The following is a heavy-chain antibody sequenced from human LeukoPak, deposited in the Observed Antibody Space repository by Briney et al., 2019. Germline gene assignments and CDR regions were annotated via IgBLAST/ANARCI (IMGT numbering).Heavy chain of an antibody. Sequence: GGSLRLSCAASGFTFDDYAMHWVRQAPGKGLEWVSLIGWDGGSTYYADSVKGRFTISRDNSKNSLYLQMNSLRAEDTALYYCAKEGDRYYFDYWGQGTLVTVSS. CDR2: IGWDGGST. D-gene: IGHD3-16*01. CDR3: AKEGDRYYFDY. J-gene: IGHJ4*02. CDR1: GFTFDDYA. V-gene: IGHV3-43D*03.